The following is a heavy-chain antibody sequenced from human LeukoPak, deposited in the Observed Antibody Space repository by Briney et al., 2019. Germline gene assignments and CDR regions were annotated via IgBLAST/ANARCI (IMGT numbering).Heavy chain of an antibody. D-gene: IGHD6-19*01. V-gene: IGHV3-7*01. CDR3: AREGLLGSSGWYGGLRYYFDY. CDR2: IKQDGSEK. Sequence: GGSLRLSCAASAFTYSSYWMSWVRQAPGKGLEWVANIKQDGSEKYYVDSVKGRFTISRDNAKNSLYLQMNSLRAEDTAVYYCAREGLLGSSGWYGGLRYYFDYWGQGSLVTVSS. J-gene: IGHJ4*02. CDR1: AFTYSSYW.